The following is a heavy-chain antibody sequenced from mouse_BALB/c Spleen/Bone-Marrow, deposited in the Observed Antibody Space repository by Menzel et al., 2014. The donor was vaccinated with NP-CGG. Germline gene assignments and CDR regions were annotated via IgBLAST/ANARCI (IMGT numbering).Heavy chain of an antibody. Sequence: EVKLMESGGGLGQPGGSLRLSCATSGFTFTDYYMSWVRQPPGKALEWLGFIRNKANGYTTEYSASVKGRFTTSRDNSQSILYLQMNTLRAEDSATYYCARDTVITTYWYFDVWGAGTTVTVPS. CDR3: ARDTVITTYWYFDV. J-gene: IGHJ1*01. CDR1: GFTFTDYY. V-gene: IGHV7-3*02. CDR2: IRNKANGYTT. D-gene: IGHD2-4*01.